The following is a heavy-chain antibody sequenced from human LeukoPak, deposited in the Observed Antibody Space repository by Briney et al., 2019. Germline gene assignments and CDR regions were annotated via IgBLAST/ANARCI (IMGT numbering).Heavy chain of an antibody. D-gene: IGHD6-13*01. J-gene: IGHJ3*02. CDR1: GYTFTGYY. CDR2: INPNSGGT. V-gene: IGHV1-2*02. Sequence: ASVKVSCKASGYTFTGYYMHWVRQAPGQGLEWMGWINPNSGGTNYAQKFQGRVTMTRDTSISTAYMELSRLRSDDTAVYHCARDGYISSWYHDAFDIWGQGTMVTVSS. CDR3: ARDGYISSWYHDAFDI.